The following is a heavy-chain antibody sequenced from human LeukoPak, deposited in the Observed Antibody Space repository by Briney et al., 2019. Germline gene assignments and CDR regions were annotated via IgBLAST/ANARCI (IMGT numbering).Heavy chain of an antibody. CDR3: ARVYATEYSSSSSRD. J-gene: IGHJ4*02. V-gene: IGHV4-34*01. CDR2: INHSGST. CDR1: GFSLGDYY. Sequence: GSLRLSCAASGFSLGDYYMSWIRQAPGKGLEWIGEINHSGSTNYNPSLKSRVTISVDTSKNQFSLKLSSVTAADTAVYYCARVYATEYSSSSSRDWGQGTLVTVSS. D-gene: IGHD6-6*01.